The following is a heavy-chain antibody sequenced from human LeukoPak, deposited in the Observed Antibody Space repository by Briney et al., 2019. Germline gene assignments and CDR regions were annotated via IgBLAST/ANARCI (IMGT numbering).Heavy chain of an antibody. D-gene: IGHD4-17*01. J-gene: IGHJ4*02. CDR1: GGSISSYY. CDR3: ARVGTTVTTLYFDY. V-gene: IGHV4-59*01. Sequence: PSETLSLTCTVSGGSISSYYWSWIRQPPGKGLEWHGYIYSSGITNYNPSLKSRVPISVDTSKNQFSLKLSSVTAADTAVYYCARVGTTVTTLYFDYWGKGHLVTVSS. CDR2: IYSSGIT.